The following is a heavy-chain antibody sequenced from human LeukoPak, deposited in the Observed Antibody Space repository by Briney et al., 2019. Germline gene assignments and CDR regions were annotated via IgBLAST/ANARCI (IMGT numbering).Heavy chain of an antibody. CDR1: GGTFSSYA. V-gene: IGHV1-69*13. CDR3: ARDPMILYNSGWFDH. D-gene: IGHD2-8*01. Sequence: SVKVSCKASGGTFSSYAISWVRQAPGQGLEWMGGIIPIFGTANYAQKFQGRVTITADESTSTAYMELSSLRSEDTAVYYCARDPMILYNSGWFDHWGQGTLVTVSS. J-gene: IGHJ5*02. CDR2: IIPIFGTA.